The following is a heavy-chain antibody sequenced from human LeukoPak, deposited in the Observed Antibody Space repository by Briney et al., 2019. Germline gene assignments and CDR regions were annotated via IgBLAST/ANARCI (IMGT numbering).Heavy chain of an antibody. CDR3: ARQQQLVSLYFDY. Sequence: ASVKVSCKASGYTFTGYYMHWVRQAPGQGLEWMGWINPNSGGTNYAQKFQGRVTMTRDTSISTAYMELSRLRSDDTAVYYCARQQQLVSLYFDYWGQGTLVTVSS. V-gene: IGHV1-2*02. CDR2: INPNSGGT. J-gene: IGHJ4*02. D-gene: IGHD6-13*01. CDR1: GYTFTGYY.